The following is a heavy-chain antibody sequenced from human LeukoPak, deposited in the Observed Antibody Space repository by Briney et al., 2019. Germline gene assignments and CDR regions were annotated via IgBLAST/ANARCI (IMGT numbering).Heavy chain of an antibody. CDR2: IIPIFGTA. CDR3: ARGRLASGDAYPYYFDY. Sequence: SVKVSCKASGGTFSSYAISWVRQAPGQGLEWMGGIIPIFGTANYAQKFQGRVTITADESTSTAYMELSSLRSEDTAVYYCARGRLASGDAYPYYFDYWGQGTLVTVSS. D-gene: IGHD3-10*01. V-gene: IGHV1-69*13. CDR1: GGTFSSYA. J-gene: IGHJ4*02.